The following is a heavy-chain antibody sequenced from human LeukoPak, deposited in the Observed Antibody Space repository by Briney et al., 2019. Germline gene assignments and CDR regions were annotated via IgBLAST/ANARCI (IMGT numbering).Heavy chain of an antibody. CDR2: IYYSGST. CDR3: ARSTIAARLDY. CDR1: GGSISSSSYY. J-gene: IGHJ4*02. Sequence: SETLSLTCTVSGGSISSSSYYWSWIRQPPGKGLEWIGSIYYSGSTYYNPSLKSRVTISVDTSKNQFSLKLSSVTAADTAVYYCARSTIAARLDYWGQGTLVTVSS. V-gene: IGHV4-39*07. D-gene: IGHD6-6*01.